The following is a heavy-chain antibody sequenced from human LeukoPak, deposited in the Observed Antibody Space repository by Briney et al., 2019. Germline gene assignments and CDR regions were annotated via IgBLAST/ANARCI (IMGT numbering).Heavy chain of an antibody. J-gene: IGHJ4*02. D-gene: IGHD6-13*01. CDR3: ASPPRYSTSGLDY. Sequence: PSETLSLTCAVDGGSFSGYYWTWIRQPPGKGLEWIGGINHSGSTNYNPSLKSRVTMSVDTSKNQFSLKLNSVTAADTAVYYCASPPRYSTSGLDYWGQGTLVTVSS. CDR1: GGSFSGYY. CDR2: INHSGST. V-gene: IGHV4-34*01.